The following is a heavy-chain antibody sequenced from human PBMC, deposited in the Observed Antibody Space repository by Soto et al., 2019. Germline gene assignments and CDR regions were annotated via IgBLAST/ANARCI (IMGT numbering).Heavy chain of an antibody. CDR3: ARDMPYYDILTGLDY. CDR2: IWYDGSNK. Sequence: GGSLRLSCAASGFTFSSYGMHWVRQAPGKGLEWVAVIWYDGSNKYYADSVKGRFTISRDNSKNTLYLQMNSLRAEDTAVYYCARDMPYYDILTGLDYWGQGTLVTVSS. D-gene: IGHD3-9*01. CDR1: GFTFSSYG. J-gene: IGHJ4*02. V-gene: IGHV3-33*01.